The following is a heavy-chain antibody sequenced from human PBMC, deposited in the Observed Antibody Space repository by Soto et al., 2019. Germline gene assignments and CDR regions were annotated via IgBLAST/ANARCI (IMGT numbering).Heavy chain of an antibody. CDR1: GYTFTSHW. CDR3: ARIYSGTYRMDV. V-gene: IGHV5-51*01. CDR2: IYPGESDT. J-gene: IGHJ6*02. D-gene: IGHD1-26*01. Sequence: GESLKISCKGSGYTFTSHWIAWVRPMPGKGLEWMGIIYPGESDTRYSPSFQGQVTISAEKSISTAYLQWSSLKASETAMYYCARIYSGTYRMDVWGQGTTVPVSS.